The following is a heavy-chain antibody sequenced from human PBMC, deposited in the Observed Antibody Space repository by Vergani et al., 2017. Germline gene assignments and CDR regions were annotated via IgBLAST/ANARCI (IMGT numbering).Heavy chain of an antibody. CDR2: IIPVLGKT. D-gene: IGHD1-1*01. CDR3: ARVAPSNSEVTPTAFDV. J-gene: IGHJ3*01. Sequence: QVQLVQSGAEVKKPGSSVKVSCKASGATFRSNTISWVRQVPGQGLEWMGRIIPVLGKTKYAQDFQGRLTITADTSTSTAYMELRSLRSDDTAVYFCARVAPSNSEVTPTAFDVWGQGTTVTVSS. CDR1: GATFRSNT. V-gene: IGHV1-69*02.